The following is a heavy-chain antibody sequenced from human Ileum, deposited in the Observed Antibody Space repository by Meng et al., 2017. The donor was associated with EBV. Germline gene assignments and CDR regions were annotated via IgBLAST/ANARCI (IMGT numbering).Heavy chain of an antibody. CDR2: ICYTDYT. D-gene: IGHD4-17*01. CDR1: GGSISSSNYC. V-gene: IGHV4-39*01. CDR3: AMGPDYAKTGY. Sequence: QLLLQGSGPGLVKPSVTLSLPCSVSGGSISSSNYCWGGIRQPPGKGLEWIQSICYTDYTYYNPSLKSRVTISADKSKNQFSLRLNSLTAADTAVYYCAMGPDYAKTGYWGQGTLVTVSS. J-gene: IGHJ4*02.